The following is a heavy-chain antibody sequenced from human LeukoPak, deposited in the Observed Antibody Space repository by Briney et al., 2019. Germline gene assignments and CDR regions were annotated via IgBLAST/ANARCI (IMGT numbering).Heavy chain of an antibody. J-gene: IGHJ4*02. Sequence: SETLSLTCTVSGGSIASYYWSWFRQPPGKRLEWIGHIYHSGSTNYNPSLKSRVSISVDTSKNQFSLRLNSVTAADTAVYYCARDHGGYYFDYWGQGTLVTVSS. CDR1: GGSIASYY. V-gene: IGHV4-59*01. CDR3: ARDHGGYYFDY. D-gene: IGHD3-16*01. CDR2: IYHSGST.